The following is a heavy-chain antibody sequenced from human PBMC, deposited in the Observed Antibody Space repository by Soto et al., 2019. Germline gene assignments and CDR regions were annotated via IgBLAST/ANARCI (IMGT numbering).Heavy chain of an antibody. CDR1: GYTFTGYY. J-gene: IGHJ5*02. D-gene: IGHD4-17*01. CDR2: INPNSGGT. V-gene: IGHV1-2*04. Sequence: ASVKVSCKASGYTFTGYYMHWVRQAPGQGLEWMGWINPNSGGTNYAQKFQGWVTMTRDTSISTAYMELSRLRSDDTAVYYCARTTVTTGGWFDPWGQGTLVTVSS. CDR3: ARTTVTTGGWFDP.